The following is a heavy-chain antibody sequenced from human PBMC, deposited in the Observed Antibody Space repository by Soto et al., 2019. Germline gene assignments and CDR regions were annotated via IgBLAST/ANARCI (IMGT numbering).Heavy chain of an antibody. CDR1: GITFSTST. J-gene: IGHJ5*02. Sequence: QVQLVESGGGVVQPGGSLRLSCAASGITFSTSTMHWVRQAPGKGLEWVAVMSYDGTTKFYADSVKGRFTISRDNSKNTLYLHVNSLRPEDTAMYYCAKGTTGGDGTSSGYTWFDPWGQGTLVTVSS. D-gene: IGHD6-6*01. CDR2: MSYDGTTK. CDR3: AKGTTGGDGTSSGYTWFDP. V-gene: IGHV3-30*18.